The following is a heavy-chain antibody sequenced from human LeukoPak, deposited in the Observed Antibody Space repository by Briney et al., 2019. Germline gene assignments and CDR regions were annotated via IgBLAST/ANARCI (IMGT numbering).Heavy chain of an antibody. V-gene: IGHV5-51*01. CDR2: INPGDSDT. D-gene: IGHD1-26*01. CDR3: ARATIVGATQSPFDY. J-gene: IGHJ4*02. CDR1: GYNFANYW. Sequence: GESLKISCKGSGYNFANYWIHWVRQMPGKGLEWMGIINPGDSDTRYSLSFQGQVTISADKSISTAYLQWSSLKASDTAMYYCARATIVGATQSPFDYWGQGTLVTVSS.